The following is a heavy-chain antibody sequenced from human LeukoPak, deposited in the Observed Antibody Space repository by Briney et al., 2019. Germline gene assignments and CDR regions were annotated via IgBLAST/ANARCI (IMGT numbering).Heavy chain of an antibody. CDR2: INSDGSST. Sequence: GGSLRLSCAASGFTFSSYWMHWVRQAPGEGLVWVSRINSDGSSTSYADSVKGRFTICRDNAKNTLYLQMNSLRAEDTAVYYCARDFTVTRYYYYYMDVWGKGTALTVSS. CDR3: ARDFTVTRYYYYYMDV. V-gene: IGHV3-74*01. J-gene: IGHJ6*03. CDR1: GFTFSSYW. D-gene: IGHD4-11*01.